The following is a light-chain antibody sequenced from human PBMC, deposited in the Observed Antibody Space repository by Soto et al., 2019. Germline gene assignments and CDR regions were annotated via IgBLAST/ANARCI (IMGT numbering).Light chain of an antibody. Sequence: ETVMTQSPASLSVSPGESATLYCRISQSVATSLAWYQQKPGQAPRLLIYGASTRATGVPTRFSGSGSGAEFTLIISSLQSEDFAVYYCQQYNHWPFAFGPGTKVDIK. CDR3: QQYNHWPFA. CDR1: QSVATS. CDR2: GAS. V-gene: IGKV3-15*01. J-gene: IGKJ3*01.